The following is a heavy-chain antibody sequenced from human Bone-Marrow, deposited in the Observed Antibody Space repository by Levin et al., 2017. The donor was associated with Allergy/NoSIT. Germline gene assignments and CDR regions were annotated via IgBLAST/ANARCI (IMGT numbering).Heavy chain of an antibody. CDR2: ISGSGGST. CDR1: GFTFSSYA. Sequence: GESLKISCAASGFTFSSYAMSWVRQAPGKGLEWVSAISGSGGSTYYADSVKGRFTISRDNSKNTLYLQMNSLRAEDTAVYYCAKPSSSWKNWFDPWGQGTLVTVSS. V-gene: IGHV3-23*01. CDR3: AKPSSSWKNWFDP. D-gene: IGHD6-13*01. J-gene: IGHJ5*02.